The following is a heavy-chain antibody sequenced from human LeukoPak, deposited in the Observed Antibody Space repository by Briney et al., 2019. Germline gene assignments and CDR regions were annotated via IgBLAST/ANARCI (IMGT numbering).Heavy chain of an antibody. CDR3: AVLSRDIVVVVAATLRSDAFDI. CDR2: IIPIFGTA. D-gene: IGHD2-15*01. Sequence: ASVKVSCKASGGTFISYAISWVRQAPGQGLEWMGGIIPIFGTANYAQKFQGRVTITADESTSTAYMELSSLRSEDTAVYYCAVLSRDIVVVVAATLRSDAFDIWGQGTMVTVSS. V-gene: IGHV1-69*13. J-gene: IGHJ3*02. CDR1: GGTFISYA.